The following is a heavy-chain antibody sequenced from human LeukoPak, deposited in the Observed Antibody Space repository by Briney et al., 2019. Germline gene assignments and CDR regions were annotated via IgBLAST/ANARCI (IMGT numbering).Heavy chain of an antibody. CDR1: GYTFTGYY. CDR2: INPNNGAT. Sequence: ASVKVSCKASGYTFTGYYMHWVRQAPGQGLEWMGRINPNNGATNYAQKLQGRVTITGDTSISAAYMELSSLRSDDTAVYYCTRESGSYHGNDYWGQGTLVTVSS. J-gene: IGHJ4*02. CDR3: TRESGSYHGNDY. D-gene: IGHD1-26*01. V-gene: IGHV1-2*06.